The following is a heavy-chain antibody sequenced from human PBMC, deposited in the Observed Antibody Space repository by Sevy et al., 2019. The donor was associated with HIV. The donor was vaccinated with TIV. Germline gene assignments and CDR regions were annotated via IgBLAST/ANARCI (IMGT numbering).Heavy chain of an antibody. Sequence: RGSLRLSCAASGFTFSKYSMSWVRQPPGKGLERVSTLSFGCGEINYADSVKGRFTISRDNSKSSVYLQMNNLRPEDTAVYYCAREGCTKPHDYWGQGTLVPVSS. J-gene: IGHJ4*02. V-gene: IGHV3-23*01. CDR3: AREGCTKPHDY. CDR1: GFTFSKYS. CDR2: LSFGCGEI. D-gene: IGHD2-8*01.